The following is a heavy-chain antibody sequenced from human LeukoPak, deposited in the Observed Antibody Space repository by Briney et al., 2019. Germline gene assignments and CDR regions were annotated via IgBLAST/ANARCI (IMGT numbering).Heavy chain of an antibody. V-gene: IGHV3-23*01. J-gene: IGHJ4*02. Sequence: QSVGSLRLSCAASGFTFSSYAISWVRQAPGKGLGWGSSISGSGYNTYYANSVKGRFSVSRDNSKNTMDLQMHSLSAEDTAVYYCAKDYIGYDQAFDYWGQGTLVTVSS. CDR2: ISGSGYNT. CDR1: GFTFSSYA. CDR3: AKDYIGYDQAFDY. D-gene: IGHD2-2*01.